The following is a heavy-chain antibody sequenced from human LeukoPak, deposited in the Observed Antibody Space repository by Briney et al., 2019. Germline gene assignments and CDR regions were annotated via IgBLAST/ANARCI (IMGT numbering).Heavy chain of an antibody. CDR2: IHYSGGT. CDR1: GASISSSSYY. J-gene: IGHJ3*02. D-gene: IGHD2-15*01. Sequence: SETLSLTCTVSGASISSSSYYWGWIRQPPGKGLEWIGSIHYSGGTYDNPSLKSRVTISVDTSKNQFSLKLSSMTAADTAVYYCASGGFDIWGQGTMVTVSS. CDR3: ASGGFDI. V-gene: IGHV4-39*01.